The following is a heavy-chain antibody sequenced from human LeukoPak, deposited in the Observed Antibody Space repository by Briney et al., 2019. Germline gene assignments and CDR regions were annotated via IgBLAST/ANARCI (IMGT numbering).Heavy chain of an antibody. CDR3: ARGLRDGFDI. D-gene: IGHD4-17*01. CDR1: GFTVSSNY. V-gene: IGHV3-53*01. J-gene: IGHJ3*02. Sequence: GGSLRLSCAASGFTVSSNYMSWVRQAPGKGLAWVSVIYSGGSTYYADSVKGRFTVSRDNSNNTLYLQMNSLRAEDTAVYYCARGLRDGFDIWSQGTMVTVSS. CDR2: IYSGGST.